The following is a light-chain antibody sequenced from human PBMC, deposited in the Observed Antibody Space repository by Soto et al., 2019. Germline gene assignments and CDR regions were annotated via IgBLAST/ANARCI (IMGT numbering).Light chain of an antibody. J-gene: IGLJ1*01. V-gene: IGLV1-40*01. CDR3: QSYDSSLGGNYV. CDR1: SSNIGAPYD. CDR2: GST. Sequence: QSVLTQPPSVSGAPGQGVTISCTGSSSNIGAPYDVHWFQQVPGTAPKLLIYGSTNRPSGVPDRFSGSKSGTSASLAITGLQAEDEADYYCQSYDSSLGGNYVFGTGTKVTVL.